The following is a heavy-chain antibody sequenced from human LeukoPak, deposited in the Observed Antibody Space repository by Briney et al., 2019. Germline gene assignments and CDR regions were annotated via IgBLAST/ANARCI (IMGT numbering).Heavy chain of an antibody. CDR3: ARAGIVGATDAFDI. D-gene: IGHD1-26*01. Sequence: PSETLSLTCAVYGGSFSGYYWSWIRQPPGKGLEWIGEINHSGSTNYNPSLKSRVTISVDTSKNQFSLKLSSVTAADTAVYYCARAGIVGATDAFDIWGQGTMVTVSS. V-gene: IGHV4-34*01. CDR2: INHSGST. J-gene: IGHJ3*02. CDR1: GGSFSGYY.